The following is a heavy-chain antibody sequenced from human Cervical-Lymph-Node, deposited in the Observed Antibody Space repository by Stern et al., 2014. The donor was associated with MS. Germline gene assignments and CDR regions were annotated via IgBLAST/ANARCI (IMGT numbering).Heavy chain of an antibody. CDR1: GYRFSTFW. CDR3: ARPLGSGWTAGWYY. CDR2: IFPDDSDT. Sequence: EVQLVESGEEVKEPGESLKISCKGSGYRFSTFWIGWVRQIPGKGLEWMGIIFPDDSDTRYSPTFQGQDNISVDKSTDTAYLQWSSLKASDTATYYCARPLGSGWTAGWYYWGQGTRVTVSS. V-gene: IGHV5-51*03. D-gene: IGHD6-19*01. J-gene: IGHJ4*02.